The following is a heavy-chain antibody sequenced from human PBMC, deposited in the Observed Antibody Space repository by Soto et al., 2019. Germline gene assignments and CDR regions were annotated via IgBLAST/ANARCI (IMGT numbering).Heavy chain of an antibody. D-gene: IGHD6-19*01. CDR2: IYYSGST. J-gene: IGHJ3*01. CDR1: GGSIRSSSYY. CDR3: GKKAVAGTKGAFDV. V-gene: IGHV4-39*01. Sequence: PSETLSLTCTFSGGSIRSSSYYWGWIRQPPGKGLVWIGDIYYSGSTYYNPSLMSRVTISVDTSKNQFSLKLSSVTAADTAVFFCGKKAVAGTKGAFDVWGQGTVVTVSS.